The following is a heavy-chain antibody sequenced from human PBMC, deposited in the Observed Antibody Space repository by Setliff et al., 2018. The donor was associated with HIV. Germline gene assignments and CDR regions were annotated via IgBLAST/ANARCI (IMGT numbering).Heavy chain of an antibody. CDR3: AKGSGFYDY. J-gene: IGHJ4*02. D-gene: IGHD3-22*01. CDR2: MYDGGTT. CDR1: GFTVSDNY. Sequence: QPGGSLRLSCAVSGFTVSDNYMTWVRQAPGKRLEWVALMYDGGTTHYSDSVKGRFTISRDISKNTLDLQMNSLRVDDTAVYYCAKGSGFYDYWGQGTLVTVSS. V-gene: IGHV3-53*01.